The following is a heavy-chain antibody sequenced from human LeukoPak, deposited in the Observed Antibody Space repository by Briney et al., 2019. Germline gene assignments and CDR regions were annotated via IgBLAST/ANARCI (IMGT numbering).Heavy chain of an antibody. CDR2: IRYDGSNT. V-gene: IGHV3-30*02. CDR3: AKAKYQLPHDF. CDR1: GFTFSNYA. J-gene: IGHJ4*02. Sequence: GGSLRLSCAASGFTFSNYAMSWVRQAPGKGLEWVAFIRYDGSNTYYAASVKGRFIISRDNSKNTLYLQMNSLRTEDTAVYYCAKAKYQLPHDFWGQGTLVTVSS. D-gene: IGHD2-2*01.